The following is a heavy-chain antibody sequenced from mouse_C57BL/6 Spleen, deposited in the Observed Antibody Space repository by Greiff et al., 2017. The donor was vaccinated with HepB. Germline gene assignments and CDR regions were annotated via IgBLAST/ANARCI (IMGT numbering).Heavy chain of an antibody. J-gene: IGHJ2*01. CDR2: INYDGSST. V-gene: IGHV5-16*01. Sequence: EVQVVESEGGLVQPGSSMKLSCTASGFTFSDYYMAWVRQVPEKGLEWVANINYDGSSTYYLDSLKSRFIISRDNAKNILYLQMSSLKSEDTATYYCARGGGYGPYFDYWGQGTTLTVSS. CDR3: ARGGGYGPYFDY. CDR1: GFTFSDYY. D-gene: IGHD2-10*02.